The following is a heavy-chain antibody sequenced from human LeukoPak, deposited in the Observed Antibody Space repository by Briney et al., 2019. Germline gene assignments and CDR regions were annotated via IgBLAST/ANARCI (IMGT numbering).Heavy chain of an antibody. J-gene: IGHJ4*02. CDR1: GGSISSYY. Sequence: SETLSLTCTVSGGSISSYYWSWIRQPPGKGLEWIGYIYYSGSTNYNPSLKSRVTISVDTSKNQFSLKLSSVTAADTAVYYCARAHYGSGSSKFGYWGQGTLVTVSS. CDR3: ARAHYGSGSSKFGY. V-gene: IGHV4-59*01. D-gene: IGHD3-10*01. CDR2: IYYSGST.